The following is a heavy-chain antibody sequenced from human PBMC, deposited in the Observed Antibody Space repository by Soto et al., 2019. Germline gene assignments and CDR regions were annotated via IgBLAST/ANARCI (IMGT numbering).Heavy chain of an antibody. CDR2: ISSSGSTI. CDR1: GFTFSSYE. J-gene: IGHJ4*02. D-gene: IGHD3-16*02. Sequence: QPGGSLRLSCAASGFTFSSYEMNWVRQAPGKGLEWVSYISSSGSTIYYADSVKGRFTISRDNAKNSLYLQMNSLRAEDTAVYYCARGAWMGYDYVWGSYRPPVVYFDYWGQGTLVTVSS. CDR3: ARGAWMGYDYVWGSYRPPVVYFDY. V-gene: IGHV3-48*03.